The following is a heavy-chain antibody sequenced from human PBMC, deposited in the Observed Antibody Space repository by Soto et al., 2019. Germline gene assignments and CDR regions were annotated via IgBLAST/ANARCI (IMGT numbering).Heavy chain of an antibody. J-gene: IGHJ4*02. CDR1: EFIFKMYW. CDR2: IYNDGTYS. D-gene: IGHD3-10*01. CDR3: TRGPRPISTGTGAY. V-gene: IGHV3-74*01. Sequence: GGSLRLSCAASEFIFKMYWMHWVRQSPGKGLVWISRIYNDGTYSDYADSVRGRFTISRDNVNDTLYLQMNNLRAEDSGLYYCTRGPRPISTGTGAYWGQGTQVTVSS.